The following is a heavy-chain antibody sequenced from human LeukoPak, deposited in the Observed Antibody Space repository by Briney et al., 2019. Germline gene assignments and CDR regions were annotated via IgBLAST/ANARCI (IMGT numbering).Heavy chain of an antibody. V-gene: IGHV3-48*01. CDR3: ARDRNFGVFTKKGLDV. Sequence: PGGSLRLSCIVSGFIFSDYGMSWVRQAPGKGLTWISYISSSGTTIYQRDCVKGRFTISRDNGKNSLYLQMNSLRAEDTAVYYCARDRNFGVFTKKGLDVWGQGTTVTVSS. D-gene: IGHD3-3*01. J-gene: IGHJ6*02. CDR2: ISSSGTTI. CDR1: GFIFSDYG.